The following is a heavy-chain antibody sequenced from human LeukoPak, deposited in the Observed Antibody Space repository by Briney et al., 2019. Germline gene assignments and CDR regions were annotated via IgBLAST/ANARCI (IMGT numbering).Heavy chain of an antibody. Sequence: GASVKVSCKASGYTFTSYYMHWVRQAPGQGLEWMGWMNPNSGNTGYAQKFQGRVTITRNTSISTAYMELSSLRFEDTAVYYCARGLLGFMRSDYSNYWDNWFDPWGQGTLVTVSS. V-gene: IGHV1-8*03. D-gene: IGHD4-11*01. CDR3: ARGLLGFMRSDYSNYWDNWFDP. CDR1: GYTFTSYY. J-gene: IGHJ5*02. CDR2: MNPNSGNT.